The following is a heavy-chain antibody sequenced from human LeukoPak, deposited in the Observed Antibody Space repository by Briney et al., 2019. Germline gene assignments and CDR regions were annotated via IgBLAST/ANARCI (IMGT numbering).Heavy chain of an antibody. V-gene: IGHV3-48*04. D-gene: IGHD3-3*01. J-gene: IGHJ6*02. CDR2: ISSSGSTI. CDR3: ARSLRSYDFWSGYYDHYYYYYGMDV. CDR1: GLSISGQW. Sequence: GESLRLSCVASGLSISGQWMDWVRQAPGQGLEWVSYISSSGSTIYYADSVKGRFTISRDNAKNSLYLQMNSLRAEDTAVYYCARSLRSYDFWSGYYDHYYYYYGMDVWGQGTTVTVSS.